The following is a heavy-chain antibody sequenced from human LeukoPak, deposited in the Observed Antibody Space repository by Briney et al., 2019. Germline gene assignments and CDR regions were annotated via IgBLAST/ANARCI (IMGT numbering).Heavy chain of an antibody. J-gene: IGHJ4*02. CDR2: IYYSGIT. CDR3: ARAHNDYSVDY. Sequence: PSETPSLTCTVSGDSISSGGYYWSWIRQYPGKALEWIGYIYYSGITYYNPSLKSRITISIDTSKSQFSLNLNSVTAADTAVYYCARAHNDYSVDYWGQGTLVTVSS. CDR1: GDSISSGGYY. V-gene: IGHV4-31*03. D-gene: IGHD4-11*01.